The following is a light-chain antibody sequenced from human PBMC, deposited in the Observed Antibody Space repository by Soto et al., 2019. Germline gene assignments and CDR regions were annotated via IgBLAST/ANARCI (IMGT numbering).Light chain of an antibody. CDR3: AAWDGSLNGHV. CDR1: SSKIGSNT. CDR2: SNN. V-gene: IGLV1-44*01. Sequence: QSVLTQPPSASWTPGQRVTISCSGSSSKIGSNTVNWYQQLPGTAPKLLIYSNNQRPSGVPDRFSGSKSGTSASLAISGLQSEDEADYYCAAWDGSLNGHVFGTGTKVTVL. J-gene: IGLJ1*01.